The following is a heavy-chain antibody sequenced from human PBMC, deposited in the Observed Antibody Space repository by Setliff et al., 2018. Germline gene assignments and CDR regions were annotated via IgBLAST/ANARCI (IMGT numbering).Heavy chain of an antibody. CDR2: ISPYNGNT. Sequence: GASVKVSCKASGYMFKSHGINWLRQAPGQGLEWLGWISPYNGNTKNAQTVQDRIRMTTDTSTGTSYMELSGLRSDDTAVYFCARSSDGGYYHQRDAFDIWGQGTRVTVSS. D-gene: IGHD3-3*01. V-gene: IGHV1-18*04. CDR3: ARSSDGGYYHQRDAFDI. J-gene: IGHJ3*02. CDR1: GYMFKSHG.